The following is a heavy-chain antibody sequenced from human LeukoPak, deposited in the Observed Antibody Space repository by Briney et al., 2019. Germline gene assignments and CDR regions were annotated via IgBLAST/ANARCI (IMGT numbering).Heavy chain of an antibody. D-gene: IGHD3-16*01. J-gene: IGHJ4*02. Sequence: PSETLSLTCTVSGGSISSYYWSWIRQPAGKGLEWIGRIYTSGSTNYNPSLRSRVTMSVDTSKNQFSLKLSSVTAADTAVYFCARDKAEAGPRGIDYWAREPWSPSPQ. CDR1: GGSISSYY. V-gene: IGHV4-4*07. CDR2: IYTSGST. CDR3: ARDKAEAGPRGIDY.